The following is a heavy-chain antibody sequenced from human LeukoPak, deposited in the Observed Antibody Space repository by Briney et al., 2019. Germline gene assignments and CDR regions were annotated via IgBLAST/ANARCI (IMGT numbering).Heavy chain of an antibody. V-gene: IGHV3-64*01. Sequence: SGGSLRLSCAASGFTFRSYAMHWVRQAPGKGREYVSAISSNGGSTYYANSVKGRFTISRDNSKNTLYLQMGSLRAEDMAVYYCARQYCTNGVCYMSTDHWGQGTLVTVSS. D-gene: IGHD2-8*01. CDR3: ARQYCTNGVCYMSTDH. CDR1: GFTFRSYA. J-gene: IGHJ4*02. CDR2: ISSNGGST.